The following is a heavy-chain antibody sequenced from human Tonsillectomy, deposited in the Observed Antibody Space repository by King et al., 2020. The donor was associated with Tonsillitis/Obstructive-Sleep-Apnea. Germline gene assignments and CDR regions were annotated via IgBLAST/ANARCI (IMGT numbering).Heavy chain of an antibody. Sequence: QLVQSGGGLVKPGGSLRLSCAASGFTFSSYSMNWVRQAPGKGLEWGSSISSSSSYIYYADSVKGRFTISRDNAKNSLYLQMNSLRAEDTAVYYCARAIEIYDWGFNYFDYWGQGTLVTVSS. J-gene: IGHJ4*02. D-gene: IGHD3-16*01. CDR3: ARAIEIYDWGFNYFDY. V-gene: IGHV3-21*01. CDR1: GFTFSSYS. CDR2: ISSSSSYI.